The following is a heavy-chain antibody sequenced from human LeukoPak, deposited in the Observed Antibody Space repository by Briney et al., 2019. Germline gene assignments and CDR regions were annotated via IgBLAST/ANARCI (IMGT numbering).Heavy chain of an antibody. D-gene: IGHD4/OR15-4a*01. CDR2: IYSGGST. Sequence: PGGSLRLSCAASGFTVSSKYMSWVRQAPGKGLEWVSIIYSGGSTYYADSVKGRFTISRDNSKNTLYLQMNSLRAEDTAVYYCARRAGAYSHPYDYWGQGTLVTVSS. J-gene: IGHJ4*02. V-gene: IGHV3-66*04. CDR1: GFTVSSKY. CDR3: ARRAGAYSHPYDY.